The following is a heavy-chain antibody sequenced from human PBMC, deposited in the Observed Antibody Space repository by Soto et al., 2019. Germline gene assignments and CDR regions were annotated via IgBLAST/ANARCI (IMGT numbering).Heavy chain of an antibody. J-gene: IGHJ4*02. Sequence: QVQLQESGPGLVKPSQTLSLTCTVSGGSISSGGYYWSWARQHPGKGLAWIGYIYYSGSTYYNPSLTSRVTISVDTSNNQFSLKLSSVTAADTAVYYCARWYDYVWGSYRSNYFDYWGQGTLVTVSS. CDR2: IYYSGST. CDR1: GGSISSGGYY. V-gene: IGHV4-31*03. D-gene: IGHD3-16*02. CDR3: ARWYDYVWGSYRSNYFDY.